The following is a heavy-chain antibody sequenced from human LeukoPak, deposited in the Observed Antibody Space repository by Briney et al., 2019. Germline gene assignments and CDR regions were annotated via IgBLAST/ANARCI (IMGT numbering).Heavy chain of an antibody. V-gene: IGHV3-23*01. CDR2: ISGAGGTT. CDR3: AKENCSGGSCTPNWYNLDS. Sequence: GGSLRLSCAASGFPFSSSAMSWVRQAPGKGLELVSVISGAGGTTKYADSVKGRFTISRDNSKNTLYLQLISLRAEDTAVYYCAKENCSGGSCTPNWYNLDSWGQGTLVTVSS. J-gene: IGHJ4*02. D-gene: IGHD2-15*01. CDR1: GFPFSSSA.